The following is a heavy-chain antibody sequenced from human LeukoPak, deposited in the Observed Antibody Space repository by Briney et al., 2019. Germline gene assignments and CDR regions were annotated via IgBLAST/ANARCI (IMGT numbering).Heavy chain of an antibody. CDR3: ARGARVGYSSGWSIDY. CDR2: IHHSGNT. Sequence: SETLSLTCAVYGGSFSDYYWSWIRQPPGKGLEWIGEIHHSGNTNYNPSLKSRVTISVDTSKSQFSLRLNSVTAADTAVYYCARGARVGYSSGWSIDYWGQGTLVTVSS. V-gene: IGHV4-34*01. J-gene: IGHJ4*02. D-gene: IGHD6-19*01. CDR1: GGSFSDYY.